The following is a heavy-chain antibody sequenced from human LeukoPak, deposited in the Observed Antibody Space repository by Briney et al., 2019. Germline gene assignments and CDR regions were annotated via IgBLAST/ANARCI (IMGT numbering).Heavy chain of an antibody. Sequence: PSETLSLTCTVSGGSISSYYWSWIRQPPGKGLEWIGYIYYSGSTNYNPSLKSRVTISVDTSKNQFSLKRSSVTAADTAVYYCARSYSSSPQDYWGQGTLVTVSS. CDR1: GGSISSYY. CDR2: IYYSGST. D-gene: IGHD6-13*01. CDR3: ARSYSSSPQDY. J-gene: IGHJ4*02. V-gene: IGHV4-59*12.